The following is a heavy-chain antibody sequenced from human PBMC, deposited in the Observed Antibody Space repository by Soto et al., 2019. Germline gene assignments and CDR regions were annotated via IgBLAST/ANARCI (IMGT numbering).Heavy chain of an antibody. CDR1: GGSISSSSYY. CDR2: IYYSGST. D-gene: IGHD3-9*01. J-gene: IGHJ6*02. Sequence: SETLSLTCTVSGGSISSSSYYWGWIRQPPGKGLEWIGSIYYSGSTYYNPSLKSRVTISVDTSKNQFSLKLSSVTAADTAVYYCGTAYDILTGYSYYYYGMDVWGQGTTVTVSS. CDR3: GTAYDILTGYSYYYYGMDV. V-gene: IGHV4-39*01.